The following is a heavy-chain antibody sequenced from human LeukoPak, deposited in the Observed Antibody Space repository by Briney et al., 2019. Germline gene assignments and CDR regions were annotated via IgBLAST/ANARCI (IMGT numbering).Heavy chain of an antibody. D-gene: IGHD3-3*01. V-gene: IGHV3-23*01. Sequence: GGSLRLSCAASGFTFSSYAMSWVRQAPGKGLEWVSAISGSGGSTYYADSVKGRFTISRDNSKNTLYLQMNSLRAEDTAVYYCARIRGAYYDFWSGYVDYWGQGTLVTVSS. CDR3: ARIRGAYYDFWSGYVDY. J-gene: IGHJ4*02. CDR1: GFTFSSYA. CDR2: ISGSGGST.